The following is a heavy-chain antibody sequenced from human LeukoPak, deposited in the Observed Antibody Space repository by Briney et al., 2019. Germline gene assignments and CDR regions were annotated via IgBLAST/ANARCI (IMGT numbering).Heavy chain of an antibody. J-gene: IGHJ4*02. CDR2: IGGRDSGT. D-gene: IGHD3-9*01. Sequence: AGASLRLSCAASGFIFSNYAVSWVRQAPGKGLEWVSAIGGRDSGTYYADSVRGRFTVSRDDPKNTLYLQMNTLRAEDTAVYYCAKWGDYDILTGYYDSDYWGQGTLVTVSS. V-gene: IGHV3-23*01. CDR1: GFIFSNYA. CDR3: AKWGDYDILTGYYDSDY.